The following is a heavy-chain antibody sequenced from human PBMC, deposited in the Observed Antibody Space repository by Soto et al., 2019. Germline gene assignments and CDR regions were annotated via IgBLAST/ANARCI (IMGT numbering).Heavy chain of an antibody. D-gene: IGHD4-4*01. J-gene: IGHJ5*02. CDR3: ARGSDSDYVSWFDP. V-gene: IGHV3-30-3*01. Sequence: GGSLRLSCAASGFTFSSYAMHWVRQAPGKGLEWVAVISYDGSNKYYADSVKGRFTISRDNSKNTLYLQMNSLRAEDTAVYYCARGSDSDYVSWFDPWGQGTLVTVSS. CDR2: ISYDGSNK. CDR1: GFTFSSYA.